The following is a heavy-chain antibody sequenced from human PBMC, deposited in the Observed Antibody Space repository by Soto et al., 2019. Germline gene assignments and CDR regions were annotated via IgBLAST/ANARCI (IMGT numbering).Heavy chain of an antibody. D-gene: IGHD2-15*01. J-gene: IGHJ4*02. Sequence: GGSLRLSCAASGFTFSSYAMSWVRQAPGKGLEWVSAISGSGGSTYYADSVKGRFTISRDNSKNTLYLQMNSLRAEDTAVYCCAKEGGRGYCSGGSCYSAYFDYWGQGTLVTVSS. CDR2: ISGSGGST. CDR1: GFTFSSYA. CDR3: AKEGGRGYCSGGSCYSAYFDY. V-gene: IGHV3-23*01.